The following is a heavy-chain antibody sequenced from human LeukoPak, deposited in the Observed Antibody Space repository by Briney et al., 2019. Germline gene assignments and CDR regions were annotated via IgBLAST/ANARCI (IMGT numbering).Heavy chain of an antibody. Sequence: GESLKISCKGSGYSFTTYYIGWVRQMPGKGLEWMGIIYPGDSETIYSPSFQGQVTISADKFISTAYLQWSRLKASDTAMYYCARRAGGGYSPGFDYWGQGTLVTVSS. D-gene: IGHD2-21*01. CDR3: ARRAGGGYSPGFDY. CDR2: IYPGDSET. CDR1: GYSFTTYY. V-gene: IGHV5-51*01. J-gene: IGHJ4*02.